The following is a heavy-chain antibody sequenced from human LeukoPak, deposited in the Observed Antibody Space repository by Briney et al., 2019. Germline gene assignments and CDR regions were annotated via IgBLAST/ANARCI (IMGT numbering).Heavy chain of an antibody. CDR2: ISGGGGST. CDR1: GFTFNSYA. J-gene: IGHJ4*02. Sequence: GGPLRLSCAASGFTFNSYAMSWVRQTPGRGLEWVSTISGGGGSTYYADSVKGRFTISRDNSKNTLYLQMNSLRAEDTAVYYCAKGVVTVMGLDYFDYWGQGTLVTVSS. CDR3: AKGVVTVMGLDYFDY. V-gene: IGHV3-23*01. D-gene: IGHD2/OR15-2a*01.